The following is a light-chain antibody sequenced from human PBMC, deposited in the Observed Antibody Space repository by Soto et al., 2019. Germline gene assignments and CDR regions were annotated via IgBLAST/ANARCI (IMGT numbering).Light chain of an antibody. CDR3: VTYST. J-gene: IGKJ3*01. V-gene: IGKV1-27*01. CDR2: AAS. Sequence: GARVTITCRARQGIGIYLAWFQQRPGKVPKLLIYAASTLQSGVPSRFSGSGSGTEFTLTISSLHPADDGIRYCVTYSTF. CDR1: QGIGIY.